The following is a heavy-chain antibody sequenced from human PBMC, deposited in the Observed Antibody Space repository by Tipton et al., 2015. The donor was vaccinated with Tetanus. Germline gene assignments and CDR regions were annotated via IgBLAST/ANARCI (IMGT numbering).Heavy chain of an antibody. J-gene: IGHJ2*01. V-gene: IGHV3-11*01. CDR3: ARVFDDTSGYPWYFDF. CDR1: GFTFSHFY. Sequence: SLRLSCAASGFTFSHFYMTWVRQVPGKGLEWLSYISGSSRNVYNAAFVKGRFTVSRDNANNSLHLQMNGLTAEDTAVYYCARVFDDTSGYPWYFDFWGRGTLVTVSS. D-gene: IGHD3-22*01. CDR2: ISGSSRNV.